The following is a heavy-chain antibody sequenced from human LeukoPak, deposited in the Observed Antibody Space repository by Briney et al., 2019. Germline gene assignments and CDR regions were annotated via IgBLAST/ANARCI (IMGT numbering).Heavy chain of an antibody. CDR3: ARGMYSSSRLVYYYMDV. CDR2: IYHSGST. J-gene: IGHJ6*03. D-gene: IGHD6-6*01. V-gene: IGHV4-38-2*01. CDR1: GYSISSGYY. Sequence: PSETLSLTCAVSGYSISSGYYWGWIRQPPGKGLEWIGSIYHSGSTYYNPSLKSRVTISVDTSKNQFSLKLSSVTAADTAVYYCARGMYSSSRLVYYYMDVWGKGTTVIVSS.